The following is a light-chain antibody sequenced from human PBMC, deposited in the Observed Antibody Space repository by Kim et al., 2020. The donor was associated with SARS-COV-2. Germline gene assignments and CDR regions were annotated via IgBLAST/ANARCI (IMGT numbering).Light chain of an antibody. CDR2: GAS. J-gene: IGKJ2*01. CDR1: QTVTSDY. CDR3: QKYGRSPFT. Sequence: EIVLTQSPGTLSLSPGERATLSCRASQTVTSDYLAWYQQKPGQAPRVLIYGASSRATGIPDRFSGSGSGTDFTLTISRLEPEDFAVYYCQKYGRSPFTFVQGTKLEI. V-gene: IGKV3-20*01.